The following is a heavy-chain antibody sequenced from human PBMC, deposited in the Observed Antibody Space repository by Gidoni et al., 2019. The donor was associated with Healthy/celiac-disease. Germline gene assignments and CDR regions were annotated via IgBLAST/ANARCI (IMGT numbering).Heavy chain of an antibody. J-gene: IGHJ4*02. D-gene: IGHD3-22*01. CDR1: GFTFSSYA. CDR3: ARPSPSIVVVITQPFDY. CDR2: ISGSGGST. V-gene: IGHV3-23*01. Sequence: EVQLLESGGGLVQPGGSLRLSCAASGFTFSSYAMSWVRQAPGKGLEWVSAISGSGGSTYYADSVKGRFTISRDNSKNTLYLQMNSLRAEDTAVYYCARPSPSIVVVITQPFDYWGQGTLVTVSS.